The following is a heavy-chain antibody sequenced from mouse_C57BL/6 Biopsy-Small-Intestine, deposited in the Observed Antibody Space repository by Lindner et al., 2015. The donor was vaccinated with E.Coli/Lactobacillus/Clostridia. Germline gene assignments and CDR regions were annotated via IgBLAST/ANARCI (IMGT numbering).Heavy chain of an antibody. V-gene: IGHV1-82*01. Sequence: VQLQESGPELVKPGASVKISCKASGYAFSSSWMNWVKQRPGRGLEWIGRIYPGDGDTNSNGKFKGKATLTADKSSSTAYMQLGSLTSEDSAVYFCARWDYGTRYDWHFDVWGTGTTVTVSS. D-gene: IGHD1-1*01. CDR1: GYAFSSSW. CDR2: IYPGDGDT. CDR3: ARWDYGTRYDWHFDV. J-gene: IGHJ1*03.